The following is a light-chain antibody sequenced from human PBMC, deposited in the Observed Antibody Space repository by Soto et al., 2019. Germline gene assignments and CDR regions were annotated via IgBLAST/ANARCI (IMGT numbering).Light chain of an antibody. Sequence: QSVLTQPPSASGTPGQRVTISCSGSNSNIGRNTVNWYQQFPGAAPNLLIHSDNQRPSGVPDRFSGSRSGTSASLAISGLQAEEEAYYYCAAWDESPNVPVFGGGTKLTVL. CDR1: NSNIGRNT. V-gene: IGLV1-44*01. CDR3: AAWDESPNVPV. J-gene: IGLJ3*02. CDR2: SDN.